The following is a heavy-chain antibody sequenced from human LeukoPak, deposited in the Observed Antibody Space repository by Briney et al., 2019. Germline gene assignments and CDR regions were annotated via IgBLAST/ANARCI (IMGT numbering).Heavy chain of an antibody. D-gene: IGHD1-26*01. CDR2: ISGSGGST. CDR3: AKDDAWRGSPR. J-gene: IGHJ4*02. V-gene: IGHV3-23*01. CDR1: GFTFSSYG. Sequence: PGGSLRLSCAASGFTFSSYGMHWVRQAPGKGLEWVSAISGSGGSTYYADSVKGRFTISRDNSKNTLYLQMNSLRAEDTAVYYCAKDDAWRGSPRWGQGTLVTVSS.